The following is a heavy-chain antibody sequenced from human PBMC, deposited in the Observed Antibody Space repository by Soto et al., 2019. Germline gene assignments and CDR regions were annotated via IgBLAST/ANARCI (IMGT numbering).Heavy chain of an antibody. V-gene: IGHV3-30*18. CDR3: ANGIAIGYGMDV. J-gene: IGHJ6*02. D-gene: IGHD2-21*01. CDR1: GFTFSSYG. CDR2: ISYDGSNK. Sequence: QVQLVESGGGVVQPGRSLRLSCAASGFTFSSYGMHWVRQAPGKGLEWVAVISYDGSNKYYADSVKGRFTISRDNSKNPLYLQTNSLRAEDTAVYYCANGIAIGYGMDVWGQGTKVTVSS.